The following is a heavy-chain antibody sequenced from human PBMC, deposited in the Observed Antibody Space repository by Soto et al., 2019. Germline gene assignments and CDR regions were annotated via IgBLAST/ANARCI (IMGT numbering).Heavy chain of an antibody. D-gene: IGHD3-10*01. CDR3: ATFRGINMVRGTNWFDP. CDR2: IIPIFGTA. Sequence: SVKVSCKASGGTFSSYAISWVRQAPGQGLEWMGGIIPIFGTANYAQKFQGRVTITADESTSTAYMELSSLRSEDTAVYYCATFRGINMVRGTNWFDPWGQGTSVTVSS. J-gene: IGHJ5*02. CDR1: GGTFSSYA. V-gene: IGHV1-69*13.